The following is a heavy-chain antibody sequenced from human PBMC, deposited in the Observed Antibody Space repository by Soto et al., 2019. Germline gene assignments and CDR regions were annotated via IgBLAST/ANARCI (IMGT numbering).Heavy chain of an antibody. CDR2: INPNSGDT. D-gene: IGHD5-18*01. J-gene: IGHJ4*02. V-gene: IGHV1-2*02. CDR3: ATRYSYVHF. Sequence: ASEKVSCKSSGYAFTGYYIHWVRQAPGQGLEWMGWINPNSGDTNYAQKFQGRVTMTRDTSFSTAYMELSSLRSDDTAVYYCATRYSYVHFWGQGTLVTVSS. CDR1: GYAFTGYY.